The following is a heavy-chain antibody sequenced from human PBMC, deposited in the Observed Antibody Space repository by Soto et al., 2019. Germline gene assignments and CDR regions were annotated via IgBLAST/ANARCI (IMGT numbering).Heavy chain of an antibody. CDR3: ARLAIVVVPAAMYRSGDLIDY. V-gene: IGHV4-39*01. D-gene: IGHD2-2*01. Sequence: SETLSLTCSVSGGSISSSSYYWGWIRQPPGKGLEWIGSIYYSGSTYYNPSLKSRVTISVDTSKNQFSLILSSVTAADTAVYYCARLAIVVVPAAMYRSGDLIDYWGQGTLVTVSS. J-gene: IGHJ4*02. CDR1: GGSISSSSYY. CDR2: IYYSGST.